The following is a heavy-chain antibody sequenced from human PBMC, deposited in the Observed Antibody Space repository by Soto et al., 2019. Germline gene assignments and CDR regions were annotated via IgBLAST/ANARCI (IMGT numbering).Heavy chain of an antibody. J-gene: IGHJ4*02. CDR3: TFGGYSLDL. CDR2: IDHSGNS. D-gene: IGHD6-19*01. V-gene: IGHV4-34*01. CDR1: GGSHSGYY. Sequence: SETLSVTCVVNGGSHSGYYWNWIRQPPWKGLEWIGEIDHSGNSNYNPALKSRGTISVDTSKNQFSLRRSSVTAAGTAVHFCTFGGYSLDLWGQGTLVTVST.